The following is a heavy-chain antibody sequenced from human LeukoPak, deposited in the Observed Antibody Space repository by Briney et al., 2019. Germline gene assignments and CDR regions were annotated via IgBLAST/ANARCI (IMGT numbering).Heavy chain of an antibody. CDR3: ARHPYGSSWWGVPNWFDP. CDR2: IYPGDSDT. D-gene: IGHD6-13*01. J-gene: IGHJ5*02. V-gene: IGHV5-51*01. CDR1: GYSFTSYW. Sequence: GVSLKSSCNSSGYSFTSYWIGWVRQMPGKGLEWMGIIYPGDSDTRYSPSFQGQVTISADKSISTAYLQWSSLKASDTAMYYCARHPYGSSWWGVPNWFDPWGQGTLVTVSS.